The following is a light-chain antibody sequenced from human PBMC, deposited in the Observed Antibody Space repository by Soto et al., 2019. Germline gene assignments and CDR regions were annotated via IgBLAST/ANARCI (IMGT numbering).Light chain of an antibody. CDR2: VAS. CDR1: QSVSSSY. Sequence: IVLMQSPGTRSLSPGERATLSCRARQSVSSSYLSWYQHKPGQAPRLLIYVASSRATGNPDRFRGSGSGTDFTLTISRLEPEDFAVYYCQQYGISLTFGQGTKLDIK. V-gene: IGKV3-20*01. CDR3: QQYGISLT. J-gene: IGKJ1*01.